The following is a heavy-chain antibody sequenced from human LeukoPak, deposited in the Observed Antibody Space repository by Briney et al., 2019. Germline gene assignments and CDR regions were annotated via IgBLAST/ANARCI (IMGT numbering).Heavy chain of an antibody. D-gene: IGHD3-22*01. V-gene: IGHV3-23*01. CDR1: GITLSNYG. CDR3: AKRGVVIRVILVGFHKEAYYFDS. J-gene: IGHJ4*02. Sequence: GGCLRLSCAVSGITLSNYGMSWVRQAPGKGLEWVVGISVRGGRTNYAESVRGRFTISRDKPENTLYLQMNSLRAEDTAVYFCAKRGVVIRVILVGFHKEAYYFDSWGQGALVTVSS. CDR2: ISVRGGRT.